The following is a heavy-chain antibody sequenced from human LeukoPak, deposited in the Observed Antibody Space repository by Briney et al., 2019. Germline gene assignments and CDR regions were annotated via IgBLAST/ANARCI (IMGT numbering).Heavy chain of an antibody. CDR2: IIPIFGSA. Sequence: SVKVSCKASGDTFINYAISWVRQAPGQGLEWMGGIIPIFGSANYAQKFQGRVTITTDESTSTAYMELSSLRSEDTAVYYCARGPRAYYYYYMDVWGKGITVTVSS. J-gene: IGHJ6*03. CDR3: ARGPRAYYYYYMDV. CDR1: GDTFINYA. V-gene: IGHV1-69*05.